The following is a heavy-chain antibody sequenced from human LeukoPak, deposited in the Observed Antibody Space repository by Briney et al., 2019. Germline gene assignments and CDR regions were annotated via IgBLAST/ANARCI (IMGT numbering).Heavy chain of an antibody. CDR1: GFTFSSYS. V-gene: IGHV3-21*01. Sequence: PGGSLRLSCAASGFTFSSYSMNWVRQAPGKGLEWVSSISSSSSYIYYADSVEGRFTISRDNAKNSLYLQMNSLRAEDTAVYYCARGIFGFANWFDPWGQGTLVTVSS. D-gene: IGHD3-3*01. J-gene: IGHJ5*02. CDR3: ARGIFGFANWFDP. CDR2: ISSSSSYI.